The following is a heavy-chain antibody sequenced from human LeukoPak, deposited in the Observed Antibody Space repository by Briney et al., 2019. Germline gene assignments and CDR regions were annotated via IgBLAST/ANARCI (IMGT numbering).Heavy chain of an antibody. D-gene: IGHD3-3*01. CDR1: GYTFTGYY. CDR3: AREERITIFGVVIRNYGMDV. Sequence: ASVKVSCKASGYTFTGYYMHWVRQAPGQGLEWMGIINPSGGSTSYAQKFQGRVTMTRDTSTSTVYMELSSLRSEDTAVYYCAREERITIFGVVIRNYGMDVWGQGTTVTVSS. J-gene: IGHJ6*02. CDR2: INPSGGST. V-gene: IGHV1-46*01.